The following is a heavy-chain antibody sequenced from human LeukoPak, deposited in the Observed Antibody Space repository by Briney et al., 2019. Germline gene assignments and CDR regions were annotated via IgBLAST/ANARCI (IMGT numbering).Heavy chain of an antibody. D-gene: IGHD6-13*01. J-gene: IGHJ4*02. CDR2: IYRDGAT. CDR1: GFTVSNNY. Sequence: GGSLRLSCEASGFTVSNNYITWVRQAPGKGLEWVSIIYRDGATYYASSVKGRFIVSRDNSRHTVSLQMNSLRAEDTAVYYCTASVGSTWYAPDDYWGQGTLVTVSP. CDR3: TASVGSTWYAPDDY. V-gene: IGHV3-66*01.